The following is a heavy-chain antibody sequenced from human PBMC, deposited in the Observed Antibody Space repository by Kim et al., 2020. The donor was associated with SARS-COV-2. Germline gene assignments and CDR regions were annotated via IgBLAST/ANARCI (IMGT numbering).Heavy chain of an antibody. CDR2: FDPEDGET. D-gene: IGHD3-22*01. CDR1: GYTLTELS. J-gene: IGHJ4*01. CDR3: ATLDSSGYYKEYYFDY. Sequence: ASVKVSCKVSGYTLTELSMHWVRQAPGKGLEWMGGFDPEDGETIYAQKFQGRVTMTEDTSTDTAYMELSSLRSEDTAVYYCATLDSSGYYKEYYFDYWGQEPWSPSPQ. V-gene: IGHV1-24*01.